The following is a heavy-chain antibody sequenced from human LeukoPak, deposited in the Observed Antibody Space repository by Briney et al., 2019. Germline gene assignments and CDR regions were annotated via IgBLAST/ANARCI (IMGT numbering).Heavy chain of an antibody. CDR2: ISGSGGST. CDR3: ATRGAPTYYYDSSGYYNWFDP. J-gene: IGHJ5*02. D-gene: IGHD3-22*01. Sequence: GGSLRLSCAASEFTFSSYAMSWVRQAPGKGLEWVSAISGSGGSTYYADSVKGRFTISRDNSKNTLYLQMNSLRAEDTAVYYCATRGAPTYYYDSSGYYNWFDPWGQGTLVTVSS. V-gene: IGHV3-23*01. CDR1: EFTFSSYA.